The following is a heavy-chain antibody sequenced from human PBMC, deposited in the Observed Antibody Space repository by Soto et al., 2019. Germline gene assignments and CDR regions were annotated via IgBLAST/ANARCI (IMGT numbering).Heavy chain of an antibody. CDR2: ISNDGSDK. CDR3: AKGSGYDFDY. J-gene: IGHJ4*02. D-gene: IGHD5-12*01. CDR1: GFTFSSYG. V-gene: IGHV3-30*18. Sequence: QVQLVESGGGVVQPGRSLRLSCEASGFTFSSYGMHWVRQAPGKGLEWVACISNDGSDKSYSDSVRSRFTITRDNSKNTLYLEMNSLRAEDTAVYYCAKGSGYDFDYWGQGTLVIVSS.